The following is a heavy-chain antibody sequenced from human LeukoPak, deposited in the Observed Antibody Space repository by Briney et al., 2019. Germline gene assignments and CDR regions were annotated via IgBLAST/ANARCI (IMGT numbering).Heavy chain of an antibody. CDR3: AKSDCASDGCKLLNY. Sequence: GGSLRLSCAVSGFMFSQHTMSLVRQAPGKRLEWVSSISGSGDATRYADSVMGRFTISRDNAKNTLSLQMNSLRAEDTAVYYCAKSDCASDGCKLLNYWGQGTLVTASS. CDR1: GFMFSQHT. J-gene: IGHJ4*02. V-gene: IGHV3-23*01. CDR2: ISGSGDAT. D-gene: IGHD3-10*01.